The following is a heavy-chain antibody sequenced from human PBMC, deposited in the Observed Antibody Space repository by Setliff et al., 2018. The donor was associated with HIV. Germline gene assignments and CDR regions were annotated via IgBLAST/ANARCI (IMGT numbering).Heavy chain of an antibody. J-gene: IGHJ3*02. CDR3: ARGRQQLVHGAFDI. V-gene: IGHV1-69*05. CDR1: GGTFSSYA. D-gene: IGHD6-13*01. CDR2: IIPIFGTA. Sequence: SVKVSCKVSGGTFSSYAISWVRQAPGQGLEWMGGIIPIFGTANYAQKFQGRITITTDESTSTAYIELSSLRSEDTAVYYCARGRQQLVHGAFDIWGQGTMVTVSS.